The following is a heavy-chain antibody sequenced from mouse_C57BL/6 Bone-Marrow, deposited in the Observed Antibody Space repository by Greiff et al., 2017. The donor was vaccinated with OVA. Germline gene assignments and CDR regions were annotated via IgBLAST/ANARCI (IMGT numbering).Heavy chain of an antibody. CDR1: GFSLSTSGMG. J-gene: IGHJ1*03. CDR3: ARRSTTVVATEYFDV. V-gene: IGHV8-12*01. D-gene: IGHD1-1*01. Sequence: QVTLKESGPGILQSSQTLSLTCSFSGFSLSTSGMGVSWIRQPSGKGLEWLAHIYWDDDTRYNPSLKSRLTISKDTSRNQVFLKITSVDTADTATYDCARRSTTVVATEYFDVWGTGTTVTVSS. CDR2: IYWDDDT.